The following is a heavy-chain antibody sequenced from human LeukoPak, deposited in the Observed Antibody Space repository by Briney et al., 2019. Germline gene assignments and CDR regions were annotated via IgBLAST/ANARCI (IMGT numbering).Heavy chain of an antibody. CDR3: ARARGVSTGYRPIDY. V-gene: IGHV3-23*01. CDR1: GFTFNMYA. J-gene: IGHJ4*02. Sequence: GGSLRLSCAASGFTFNMYALSWVRQTPGKGLEWVSTITTRGGNTYYADSVKGRFTISRDNSHDTLYLQMNSLRAEDTAVYYCARARGVSTGYRPIDYWGQGTLVTVSS. CDR2: ITTRGGNT. D-gene: IGHD3-22*01.